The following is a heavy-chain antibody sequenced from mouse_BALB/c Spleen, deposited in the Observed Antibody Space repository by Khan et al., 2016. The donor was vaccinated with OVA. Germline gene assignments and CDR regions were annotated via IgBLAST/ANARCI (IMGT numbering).Heavy chain of an antibody. D-gene: IGHD1-1*01. CDR1: GFTFSTYG. CDR3: TRLCYYYGSEGFAY. Sequence: EVELVESGGDLVKPGGSLKLSCAASGFTFSTYGMSWVRQAPDKRLEWVATVSTAGSYTYSPDSVKGRFTISRDNAKNTLYLQMTGLRSEDTAMFYATRLCYYYGSEGFAYWGQGTLVTVSA. V-gene: IGHV5-6*01. J-gene: IGHJ3*01. CDR2: VSTAGSYT.